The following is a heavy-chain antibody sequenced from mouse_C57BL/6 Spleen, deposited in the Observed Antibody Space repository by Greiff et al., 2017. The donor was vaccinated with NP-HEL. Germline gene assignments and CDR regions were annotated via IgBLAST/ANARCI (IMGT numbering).Heavy chain of an antibody. CDR3: ARDEYYYGSSHWYFDV. J-gene: IGHJ1*03. Sequence: DVKLVESEGGLVQPGSSMKLSCTASGFTFSDYYMAWVRQVPEKGLEWVANINYDGSSTYYLDSLKSRFIISRDNAKNILYLQMSSLKSEDTATYYCARDEYYYGSSHWYFDVWGTGTTVTVSS. D-gene: IGHD1-1*01. CDR1: GFTFSDYY. CDR2: INYDGSST. V-gene: IGHV5-16*01.